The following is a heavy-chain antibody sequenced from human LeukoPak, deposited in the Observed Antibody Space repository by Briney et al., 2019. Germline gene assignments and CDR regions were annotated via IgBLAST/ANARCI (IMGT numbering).Heavy chain of an antibody. J-gene: IGHJ5*02. CDR1: GGTFSNYA. D-gene: IGHD3-10*01. Sequence: SVKVSCKTSGGTFSNYATTWVRQAPGQGLEWMGRIIPILGIANYAQKFQGRVTITADKSTSTAYMELSSLRSEDTAVYYCAMHRGGEEHYGSENNWFDPWGQGTLVTVSS. CDR3: AMHRGGEEHYGSENNWFDP. CDR2: IIPILGIA. V-gene: IGHV1-69*04.